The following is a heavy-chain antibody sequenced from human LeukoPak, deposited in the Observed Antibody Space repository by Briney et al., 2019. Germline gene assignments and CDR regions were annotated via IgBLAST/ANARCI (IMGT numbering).Heavy chain of an antibody. D-gene: IGHD2-15*01. CDR3: ARVPVSCSGGSCYSLNYYYGMDV. V-gene: IGHV1-18*01. J-gene: IGHJ6*02. Sequence: ASVKVSCKASGYTXTSYGISWVRQAPGQGLEWMGWISAYNGNTNYAQKLQGRVTMTTDTSTSTAYMELRSLRSDDTAVYYCARVPVSCSGGSCYSLNYYYGMDVWGQGTTVTVSS. CDR2: ISAYNGNT. CDR1: GYTXTSYG.